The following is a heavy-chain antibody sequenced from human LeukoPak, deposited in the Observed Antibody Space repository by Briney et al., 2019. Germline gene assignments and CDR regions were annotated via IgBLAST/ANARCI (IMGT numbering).Heavy chain of an antibody. J-gene: IGHJ6*03. D-gene: IGHD3-22*01. CDR2: INWNGGST. Sequence: PGGSLRLSCAASGFTFDDYGMSWVRQAPGKGLEWVSGINWNGGSTGYADSVKGRFTISRDNAKNSLYLQMNSLRAEDTALYHCARQTSYYYDSSGYDYYYYMDVWGKGTTVTVSS. CDR1: GFTFDDYG. V-gene: IGHV3-20*01. CDR3: ARQTSYYYDSSGYDYYYYMDV.